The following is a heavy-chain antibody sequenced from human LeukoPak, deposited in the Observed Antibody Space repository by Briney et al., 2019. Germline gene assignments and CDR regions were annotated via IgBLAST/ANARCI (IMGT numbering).Heavy chain of an antibody. V-gene: IGHV4-61*02. Sequence: SETLSLTCTVSGGSISSGSYYWSWIRQPAGKGLEWIGRIFNSGGTSYNPSLESRITISIDTSKNQFSLNLRSVTAADTAVYYCARDPGNRIVGATTMDYWGQGILVTVSS. D-gene: IGHD1-26*01. J-gene: IGHJ4*02. CDR3: ARDPGNRIVGATTMDY. CDR1: GGSISSGSYY. CDR2: IFNSGGT.